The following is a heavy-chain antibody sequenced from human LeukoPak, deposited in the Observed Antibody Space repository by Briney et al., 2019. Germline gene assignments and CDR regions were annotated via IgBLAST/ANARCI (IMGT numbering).Heavy chain of an antibody. CDR3: ARDSYYDSSGFFDY. Sequence: ASVKVSCKASGGTFSSYAISWVRQAPGQGLEWMGWISGYNGNTHYAQKLQGRVTMTTDTSTSTAHMELRSLRSDDTAVYYCARDSYYDSSGFFDYWGQGTLVTVSS. D-gene: IGHD3-22*01. CDR1: GGTFSSYA. V-gene: IGHV1-18*01. J-gene: IGHJ4*02. CDR2: ISGYNGNT.